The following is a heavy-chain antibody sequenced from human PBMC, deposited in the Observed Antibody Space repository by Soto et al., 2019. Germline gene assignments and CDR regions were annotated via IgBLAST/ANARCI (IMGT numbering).Heavy chain of an antibody. V-gene: IGHV3-30*18. CDR3: AKAPFRRPYYFYGMDV. D-gene: IGHD3-10*01. J-gene: IGHJ6*02. CDR1: GFTFSDFG. Sequence: GESLRLSCVASGFTFSDFGMHWVRQGPGKGLEWLAVISEDAETDFHADSVKGRFTVSRDNFKETLYLQMNSLTTDDSGVYFCAKAPFRRPYYFYGMDVWGQGTTVTVSS. CDR2: ISEDAETD.